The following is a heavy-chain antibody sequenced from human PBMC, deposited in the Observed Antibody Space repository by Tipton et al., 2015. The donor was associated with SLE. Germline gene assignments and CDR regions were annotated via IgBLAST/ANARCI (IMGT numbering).Heavy chain of an antibody. V-gene: IGHV4-34*01. Sequence: TLSLTCAVYGGSFSGYYWSWIRQSPGKGMEWTGEINHSGSTNYNPALKSRVTISVGTSKKQFSLKVSSVTAADTAVYYCARAQRLVRWFDPWGQGTLVTVSS. CDR2: INHSGST. CDR3: ARAQRLVRWFDP. CDR1: GGSFSGYY. D-gene: IGHD6-13*01. J-gene: IGHJ5*02.